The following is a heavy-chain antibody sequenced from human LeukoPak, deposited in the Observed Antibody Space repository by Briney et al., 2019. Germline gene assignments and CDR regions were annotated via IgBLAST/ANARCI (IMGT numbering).Heavy chain of an antibody. CDR3: ARVSSLAVAGFFDY. CDR1: GFTFSSYW. CDR2: IKQDGSEK. D-gene: IGHD6-19*01. V-gene: IGHV3-7*01. Sequence: GGSLRLSCAASGFTFSSYWMNWVRQAPGKGLEWVANIKQDGSEKDYVDSVKGRFTISRDNAKDSLYLQMNSLRAEDTAVYFCARVSSLAVAGFFDYWGQGILVTVSS. J-gene: IGHJ4*02.